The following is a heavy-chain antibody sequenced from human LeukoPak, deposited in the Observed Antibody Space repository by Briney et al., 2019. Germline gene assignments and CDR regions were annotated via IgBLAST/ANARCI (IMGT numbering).Heavy chain of an antibody. V-gene: IGHV4-34*01. CDR1: GGSFSGYY. Sequence: NPSETLSLTCAVYGGSFSGYYWSWIRQPPGKGLEWIGEINHSGSTNYNPSLKSRVTISLDTSKNQFSLKLSSVTAADTAVYYCARAYGGNSQYFQHWGQGTLVTVSS. CDR3: ARAYGGNSQYFQH. D-gene: IGHD4-23*01. J-gene: IGHJ1*01. CDR2: INHSGST.